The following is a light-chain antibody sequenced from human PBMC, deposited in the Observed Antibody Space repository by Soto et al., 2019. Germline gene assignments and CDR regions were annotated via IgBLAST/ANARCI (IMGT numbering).Light chain of an antibody. Sequence: EIVMTQSPATLSVSPGERATLSCRASQSVSSNVAWYQQKPGQTPRLLISGASTRATGIPARFSGSGSGTEVSLTISGLQSEDFAVYHCQQYNKWPLTFGPGTKVDIK. J-gene: IGKJ3*01. CDR1: QSVSSN. V-gene: IGKV3-15*01. CDR3: QQYNKWPLT. CDR2: GAS.